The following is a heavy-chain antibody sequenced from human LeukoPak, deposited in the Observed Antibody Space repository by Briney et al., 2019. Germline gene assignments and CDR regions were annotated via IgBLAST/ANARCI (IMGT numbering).Heavy chain of an antibody. J-gene: IGHJ4*02. V-gene: IGHV3-30-3*01. D-gene: IGHD6-19*01. CDR2: ISYDGVNK. CDR3: ARDYSSGWYGGLDY. Sequence: GGSLRLSCAASGFTFSSYALHWVRQAPGKGLEWVAAISYDGVNKFYANSVKGRFTISRDNSKNTLDLQMNSLRAEDTAVYYCARDYSSGWYGGLDYWGQGTLVTVSS. CDR1: GFTFSSYA.